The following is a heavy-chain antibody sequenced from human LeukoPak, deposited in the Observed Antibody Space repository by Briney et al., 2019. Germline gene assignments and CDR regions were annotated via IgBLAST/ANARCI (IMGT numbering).Heavy chain of an antibody. CDR3: ARLNDFWSGYLKYYFDY. V-gene: IGHV5-51*01. J-gene: IGHJ4*02. CDR2: IYPRDSET. CDR1: GYSFTSYW. D-gene: IGHD3-3*01. Sequence: GESLKISCKGSGYSFTSYWIAWVRQMPGKGLEWMGIIYPRDSETRYSPSFQGQVTISADKSISTAYLQWSSLKASDTAIYYCARLNDFWSGYLKYYFDYWGLGTLVTVSS.